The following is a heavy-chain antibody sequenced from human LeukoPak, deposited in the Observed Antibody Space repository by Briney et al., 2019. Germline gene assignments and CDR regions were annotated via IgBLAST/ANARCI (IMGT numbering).Heavy chain of an antibody. CDR3: ARVPGYDSSGSFDY. D-gene: IGHD3-22*01. Sequence: PGGSLRLSCAASGFTFSSYAMSWVRQAPGKGLEWVSAISGSGGSTYYADSVKGRFTISRDNSKNTLYLQMNSLRAEDTAVYYCARVPGYDSSGSFDYWGQGTLVTVSS. V-gene: IGHV3-23*01. CDR2: ISGSGGST. J-gene: IGHJ4*02. CDR1: GFTFSSYA.